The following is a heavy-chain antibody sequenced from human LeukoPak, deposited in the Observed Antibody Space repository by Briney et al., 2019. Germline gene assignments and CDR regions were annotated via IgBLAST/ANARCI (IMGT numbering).Heavy chain of an antibody. Sequence: ASVKVSCKASGGAFSSYAISWARQAPGQGLEWMGGIIPIFGTANYAQKFQGRVTITADESTSTAYMELSSLRSEDTAVYYCARDDYGLGYFQHWGQGTLVTVSS. D-gene: IGHD4-17*01. V-gene: IGHV1-69*13. CDR2: IIPIFGTA. CDR3: ARDDYGLGYFQH. J-gene: IGHJ1*01. CDR1: GGAFSSYA.